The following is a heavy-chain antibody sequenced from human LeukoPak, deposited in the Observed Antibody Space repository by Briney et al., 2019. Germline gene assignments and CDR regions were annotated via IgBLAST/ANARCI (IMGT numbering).Heavy chain of an antibody. Sequence: ASVKVSCKASGYTFSGYYMHWVRQAPGQGLEWMGWINPNSGGTNYAQKFQGRVTMTRDTSISTAYMELSRLRSDDTAVYYCARAGVWDYSDSSGYHNGAFDIWGQGTMVTVSS. J-gene: IGHJ3*02. V-gene: IGHV1-2*02. CDR2: INPNSGGT. CDR3: ARAGVWDYSDSSGYHNGAFDI. D-gene: IGHD3-22*01. CDR1: GYTFSGYY.